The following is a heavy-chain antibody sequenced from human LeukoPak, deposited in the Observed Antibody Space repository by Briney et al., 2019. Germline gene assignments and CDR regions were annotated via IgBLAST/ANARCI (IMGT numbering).Heavy chain of an antibody. CDR3: AKDFRVGATPDYFDY. D-gene: IGHD1-26*01. CDR2: IRYDGSNK. Sequence: GGSLRLSCAASGFTFSSYGMHWVRQAPGKGLEWVAFIRYDGSNKYYADSVKGRFTISRDNSKNTLYLQMNSLRAEDTAVYYCAKDFRVGATPDYFDYWGQGTLVTVSS. V-gene: IGHV3-30*02. J-gene: IGHJ4*02. CDR1: GFTFSSYG.